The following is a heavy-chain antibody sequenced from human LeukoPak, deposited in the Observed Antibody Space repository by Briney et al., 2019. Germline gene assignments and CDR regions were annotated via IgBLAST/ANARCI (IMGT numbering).Heavy chain of an antibody. Sequence: GGSLRLSCAASGFTFSDYYMSWIRQAPGKGLVWVSRFLSDGSRTTYADSVKGRFTISGDNAKNTLYLQMNSLRAEDTAVYYCARVGDYGSGFDFWGQGTLVTVSS. V-gene: IGHV3-74*01. CDR2: FLSDGSRT. CDR3: ARVGDYGSGFDF. D-gene: IGHD3-10*01. J-gene: IGHJ4*02. CDR1: GFTFSDYY.